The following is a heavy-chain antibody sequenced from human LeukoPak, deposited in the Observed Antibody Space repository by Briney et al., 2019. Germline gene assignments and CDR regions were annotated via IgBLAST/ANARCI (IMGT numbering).Heavy chain of an antibody. CDR3: ARGDGAYYYGMDV. CDR2: IYHSGST. J-gene: IGHJ6*02. CDR1: GVSISSGDYS. V-gene: IGHV4-30-2*01. Sequence: SETLSLTCAVSGVSISSGDYSWRWIRQPPGKGLEWIGYIYHSGSTYYNPSRKSRITISVDRTKNQLSLKLSSVAAADTAVYYCARGDGAYYYGMDVWGQGTTVTVSS. D-gene: IGHD5-24*01.